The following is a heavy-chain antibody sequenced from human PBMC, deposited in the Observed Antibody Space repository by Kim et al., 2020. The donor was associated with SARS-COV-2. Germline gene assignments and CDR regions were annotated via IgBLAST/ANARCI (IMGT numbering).Heavy chain of an antibody. Sequence: GGSLRLSCAASGFTFSSYEMNWVRQAPGKGLEWVSYISSSGSTIYYADSVKGRFTISRDNAENSLYLQMHRLSAEDTAVYYCARAPVMVYAPYDYCGQGT. CDR3: ARAPVMVYAPYDY. CDR1: GFTFSSYE. D-gene: IGHD2-8*01. V-gene: IGHV3-48*03. CDR2: ISSSGSTI. J-gene: IGHJ4*02.